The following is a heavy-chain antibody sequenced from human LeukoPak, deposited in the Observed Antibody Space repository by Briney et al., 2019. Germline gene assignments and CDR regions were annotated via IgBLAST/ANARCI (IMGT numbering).Heavy chain of an antibody. CDR1: GFTVNNNY. J-gene: IGHJ4*02. Sequence: GGSLRLSCAASGFTVNNNYMNWVRQGPGKGPEWVSVISSGGSTYYADSVTGRFTISRDNSKNTVYLQMNSLRVEDTAVYYCGRDLIGTAASWDCWGQGTLVTVSS. D-gene: IGHD6-25*01. CDR3: GRDLIGTAASWDC. CDR2: ISSGGST. V-gene: IGHV3-53*01.